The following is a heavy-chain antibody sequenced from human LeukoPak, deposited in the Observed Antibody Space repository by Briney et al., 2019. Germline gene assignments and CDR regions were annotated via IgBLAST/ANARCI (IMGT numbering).Heavy chain of an antibody. CDR2: ISWNSGSI. Sequence: PGGSLRLSCAASGFTFDDYAMHWVRQAPGKGLEWVSGISWNSGSIGYADSVKGRFTISRDNAKNSLYLQMNSLRAEDTALYYCAKGSNFGETYRLYYFDYWGQGTLVTVSS. D-gene: IGHD3-10*01. CDR3: AKGSNFGETYRLYYFDY. V-gene: IGHV3-9*01. CDR1: GFTFDDYA. J-gene: IGHJ4*02.